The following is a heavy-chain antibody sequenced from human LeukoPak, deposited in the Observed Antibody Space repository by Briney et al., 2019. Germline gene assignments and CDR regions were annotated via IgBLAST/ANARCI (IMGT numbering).Heavy chain of an antibody. CDR2: IYYSGST. V-gene: IGHV4-61*01. CDR3: ARWAAAWYGDY. Sequence: SETLSLTCTVSGGSLSSGSYYWRWIRQPPGKGLEWIGYIYYSGSTNYNPSLKSRVTISVDTTKNQFSLKLSSVTAADTAVYYCARWAAAWYGDYWGQGTLVTVSS. D-gene: IGHD6-13*01. CDR1: GGSLSSGSYY. J-gene: IGHJ4*02.